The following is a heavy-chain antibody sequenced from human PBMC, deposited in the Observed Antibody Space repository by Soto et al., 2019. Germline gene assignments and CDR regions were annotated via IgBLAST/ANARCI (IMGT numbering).Heavy chain of an antibody. D-gene: IGHD3-10*01. CDR3: ASDLSGRADV. V-gene: IGHV3-74*01. J-gene: IGHJ6*02. CDR1: GFTFSGYW. CDR2: MNEDGGTT. Sequence: GGSRRLSCAASGFTFSGYWMHWVRQAPGKGLVWVSRMNEDGGTTDYADSVKGRFTISRDNAKNTLYLQMNSLRVEDTAVYYCASDLSGRADVWGQGTTVTVSS.